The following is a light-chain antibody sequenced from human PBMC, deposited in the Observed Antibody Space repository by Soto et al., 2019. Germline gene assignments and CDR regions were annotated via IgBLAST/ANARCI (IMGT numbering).Light chain of an antibody. CDR1: QSVSSSD. CDR2: SAS. CDR3: QQYDT. V-gene: IGKV3-20*01. Sequence: PGERATLSCRVSQSVSSSDLAWYQQKPGQAPRLLIYSASSRATGIPDRFSGSGSGTDFTLTISRLEPEDFAVYYCQQYDTFGQGTKLEIK. J-gene: IGKJ2*01.